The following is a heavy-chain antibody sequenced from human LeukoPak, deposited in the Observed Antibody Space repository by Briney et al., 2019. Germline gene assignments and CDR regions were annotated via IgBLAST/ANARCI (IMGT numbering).Heavy chain of an antibody. CDR3: AREISRDVLRYFVAVMGYMDV. CDR1: GGSISSSSYY. Sequence: SETLSLTCTVSGGSISSSSYYWGWIRQPPGKGLEWIGSIYYSGSTYYNPSLESRVTISVDTSKNQFSLKLSSVTAADTAVYYCAREISRDVLRYFVAVMGYMDVWGKGTTVTISS. J-gene: IGHJ6*03. CDR2: IYYSGST. D-gene: IGHD3-9*01. V-gene: IGHV4-39*07.